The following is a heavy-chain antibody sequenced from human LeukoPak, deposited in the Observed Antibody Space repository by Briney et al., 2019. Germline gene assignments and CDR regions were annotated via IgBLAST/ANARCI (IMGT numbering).Heavy chain of an antibody. CDR1: GGSISSGSYY. CDR2: IYTSGST. CDR3: ARFSPPYNWNYGNYFDY. D-gene: IGHD1-7*01. Sequence: ASETLSLTCTVSGGSISSGSYYWSWIRQPAGKGLEWIGRIYTSGSTNYNPSLKSRVTISVDTSKNQFSLKLSSVTAADTAVYYCARFSPPYNWNYGNYFDYWGQGTLVTVSS. V-gene: IGHV4-61*02. J-gene: IGHJ4*02.